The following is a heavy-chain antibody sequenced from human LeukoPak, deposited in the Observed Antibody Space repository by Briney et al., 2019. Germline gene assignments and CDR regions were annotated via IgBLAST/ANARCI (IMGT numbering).Heavy chain of an antibody. V-gene: IGHV1-24*01. D-gene: IGHD1-26*01. CDR1: GYTLTDLS. J-gene: IGHJ6*04. CDR2: FDPEDGET. CDR3: GRDYSGYDGMDV. Sequence: GASVKVSCKVSGYTLTDLSMQWVRQTPGKGLEWVGGFDPEDGETIYAQKFQGRVTMTTDTSTSTVYMELRSLRSDDTAVYYCGRDYSGYDGMDVWGKGTTVTVSS.